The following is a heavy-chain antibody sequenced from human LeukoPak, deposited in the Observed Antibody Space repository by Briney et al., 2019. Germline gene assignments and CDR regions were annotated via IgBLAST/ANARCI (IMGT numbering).Heavy chain of an antibody. J-gene: IGHJ4*02. CDR2: IIPIFDTA. Sequence: ASVKVSCKASGGTFSSYSISWVRQAPGQGLEWMGGIIPIFDTADYAQKFQGRVTITADESTSTAYMELSSLRSEDTAVYYCASGRFPYYFDYWGQGTLVTVSS. CDR1: GGTFSSYS. CDR3: ASGRFPYYFDY. V-gene: IGHV1-69*13. D-gene: IGHD3-3*01.